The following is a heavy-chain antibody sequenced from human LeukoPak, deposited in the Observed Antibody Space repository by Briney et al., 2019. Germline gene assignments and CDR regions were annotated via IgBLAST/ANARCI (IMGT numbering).Heavy chain of an antibody. CDR2: ISDDGSNK. CDR1: GFTFSSYA. V-gene: IGHV3-30*04. D-gene: IGHD2-15*01. CDR3: ARSVHNCSGGSCSIFRALSY. J-gene: IGHJ4*02. Sequence: PGGSLRLSCAASGFTFSSYAMHWVRQAPGKGLERVAVISDDGSNKYYADSVKGRFTISRDNSKNTLYLQMNSLRAEDTAVYYCARSVHNCSGGSCSIFRALSYWGQGTLVTVSS.